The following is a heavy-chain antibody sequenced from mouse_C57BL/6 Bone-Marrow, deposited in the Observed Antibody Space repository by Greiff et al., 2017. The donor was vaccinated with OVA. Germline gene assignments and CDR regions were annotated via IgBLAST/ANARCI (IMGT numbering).Heavy chain of an antibody. D-gene: IGHD1-1*01. Sequence: QVQLQQPGAELVKPGASVKLSCKASGYTFTSYWMQWVKQRPGQGLEWIGEIDPSDSYTNYNQKFKGKATLTVDTSSSTAYMQLSSLTSEDSAVYYCVGSFITTVVVDYRGQGTTLTVSS. J-gene: IGHJ2*01. CDR3: VGSFITTVVVDY. V-gene: IGHV1-50*01. CDR1: GYTFTSYW. CDR2: IDPSDSYT.